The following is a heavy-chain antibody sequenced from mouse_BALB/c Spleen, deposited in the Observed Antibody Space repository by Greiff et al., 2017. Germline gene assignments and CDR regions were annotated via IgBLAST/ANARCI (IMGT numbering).Heavy chain of an antibody. D-gene: IGHD2-14*01. J-gene: IGHJ3*01. CDR3: AREGLWVRGAY. Sequence: VQLQQSGAELMKPGASVKISCKATGYTFSSYWIEWVKQRPGHGLEWIGEILPGSGSTNYNEKFKGKATFTADTSSNTAYMQLSSLTSEDSAVYYCAREGLWVRGAYWGQGTLVTVSA. CDR1: GYTFSSYW. V-gene: IGHV1-9*01. CDR2: ILPGSGST.